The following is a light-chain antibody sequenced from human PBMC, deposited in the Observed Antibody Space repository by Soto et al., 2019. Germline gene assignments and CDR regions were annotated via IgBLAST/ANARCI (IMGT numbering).Light chain of an antibody. CDR1: QSVGSTY. CDR3: QQYGTLPLT. Sequence: SVLMQSPGTLSLSPGERSTLSCMAIQSVGSTYLAWYQQKPGQAPRLLIFGASSRATGIPERFSGSGSGTDFTLTISRLEPEDFELFYCQQYGTLPLTFGGGTKVDIK. J-gene: IGKJ4*01. V-gene: IGKV3-20*01. CDR2: GAS.